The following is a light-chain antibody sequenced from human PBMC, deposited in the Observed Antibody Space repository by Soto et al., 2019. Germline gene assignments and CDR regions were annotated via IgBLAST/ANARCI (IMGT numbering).Light chain of an antibody. CDR1: QSVSVY. CDR3: QQRSNWPPLT. J-gene: IGKJ4*01. CDR2: DAS. Sequence: EIVLTQSPATLAWSPGERATLSCRASQSVSVYFAWYQQKPGQAPRLLIYDASTRATGIPARFSGSGSGTDFTLPISSLEPEDFAVYYCQQRSNWPPLTFGGGTKVEIK. V-gene: IGKV3-11*01.